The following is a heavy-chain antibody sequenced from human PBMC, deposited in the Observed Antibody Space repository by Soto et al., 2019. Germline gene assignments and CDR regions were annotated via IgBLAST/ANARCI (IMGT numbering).Heavy chain of an antibody. D-gene: IGHD3-16*01. CDR2: ISGSGGRS. CDR1: GFTFSNYA. V-gene: IGHV3-23*01. J-gene: IGHJ4*02. CDR3: AKAYFVWSSEQPYYFDY. Sequence: GGSLRLSCAASGFTFSNYAMTWVRQGPGKGLEWVSGISGSGGRSYYADSVKGRFTISRDNSKSTLYLQMDSLRAEDTAVYYCAKAYFVWSSEQPYYFDYWGQGTLVTVSS.